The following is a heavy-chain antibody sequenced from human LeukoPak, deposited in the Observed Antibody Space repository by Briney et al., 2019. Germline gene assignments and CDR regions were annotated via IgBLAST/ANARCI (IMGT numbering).Heavy chain of an antibody. CDR2: IRSKAYGGTT. Sequence: PGGSLRLSCTASGFTFGDFAMSWFRQAPGKGLEWVGFIRSKAYGGTTEYAASVKGRFTTSRDDSRSVAYLQMSSLKTEDTAVYYCTRVLVVPAALIKTYYFDYWGQGTLVTVSS. J-gene: IGHJ4*02. D-gene: IGHD2-2*01. CDR1: GFTFGDFA. V-gene: IGHV3-49*03. CDR3: TRVLVVPAALIKTYYFDY.